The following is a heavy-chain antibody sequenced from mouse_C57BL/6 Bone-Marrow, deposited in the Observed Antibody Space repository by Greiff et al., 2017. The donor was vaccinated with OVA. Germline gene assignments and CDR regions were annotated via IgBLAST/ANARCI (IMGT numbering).Heavy chain of an antibody. CDR3: ERRGYGYCGSFYYDY. D-gene: IGHD1-1*01. Sequence: EVKLQESGPELVKPGASVKIPCKASGYTFTDYNMDWVKQSHGKSLEWIGDINPNNGGTIYNQKFKGKATLTVDKSSSPAYMELRSLTSQDTAVYYGERRGYGYCGSFYYDYWGQGTTLTVAS. V-gene: IGHV1-18*01. CDR2: INPNNGGT. CDR1: GYTFTDYN. J-gene: IGHJ2*01.